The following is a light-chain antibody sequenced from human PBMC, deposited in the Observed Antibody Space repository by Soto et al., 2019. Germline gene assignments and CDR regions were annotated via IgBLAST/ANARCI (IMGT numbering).Light chain of an antibody. CDR2: WAS. CDR1: QSVLYSSNNKNY. J-gene: IGKJ2*01. CDR3: QQYYSTPPYT. V-gene: IGKV4-1*01. Sequence: DIVMTQSPDSLAVSLGERATINCKSSQSVLYSSNNKNYLAWYQQKPGQPPKLLIYWASTRESGVPDRFSGSVSGTDFTLTISSLQAEDVAVYYGQQYYSTPPYTFGQGTKLEIK.